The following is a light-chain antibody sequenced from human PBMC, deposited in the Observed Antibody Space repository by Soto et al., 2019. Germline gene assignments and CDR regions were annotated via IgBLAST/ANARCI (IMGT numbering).Light chain of an antibody. CDR1: QTISTY. J-gene: IGKJ2*01. Sequence: DIPMTQSPSSLSASVGDRVTITCRAIQTISTYLNWYQQEPGKAPKLLIYAASSLQSGVPSRFSGSGSGTDFTLTISSLQPEDFAAYYCQQSHGIPYTFGQGTKLEIK. V-gene: IGKV1-39*01. CDR3: QQSHGIPYT. CDR2: AAS.